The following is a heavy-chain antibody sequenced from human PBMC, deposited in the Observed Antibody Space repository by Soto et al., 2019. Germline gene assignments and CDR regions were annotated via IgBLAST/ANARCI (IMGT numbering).Heavy chain of an antibody. D-gene: IGHD1-26*01. J-gene: IGHJ3*02. CDR3: ARDPEGSTTRRGFDI. CDR2: ISAYNGDT. Sequence: QVQLVQSGAEMKKPGASVKVSCKASGYTFTNYGISWVRQAPGQGLEWMGWISAYNGDTNYAQKLQGRVTMTTDTSTSTAYMELRSLRSDDTARYYCARDPEGSTTRRGFDIWGQGTMVTVSS. CDR1: GYTFTNYG. V-gene: IGHV1-18*01.